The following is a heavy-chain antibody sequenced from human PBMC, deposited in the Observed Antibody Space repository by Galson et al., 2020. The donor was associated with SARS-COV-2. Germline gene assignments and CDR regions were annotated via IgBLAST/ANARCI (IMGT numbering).Heavy chain of an antibody. CDR3: TREDDYYDSSGYYH. CDR1: GFTFGDYA. CDR2: IRSKAYGGTT. J-gene: IGHJ5*02. Sequence: GESLKISCTASGFTFGDYAMSWFRQAPGKGLEWVGFIRSKAYGGTTEYAASVKGRFTISRDDSKSIAYLQMNSLKTEDTAVYYCTREDDYYDSSGYYHWGQEPWSPSPQ. V-gene: IGHV3-49*03. D-gene: IGHD3-22*01.